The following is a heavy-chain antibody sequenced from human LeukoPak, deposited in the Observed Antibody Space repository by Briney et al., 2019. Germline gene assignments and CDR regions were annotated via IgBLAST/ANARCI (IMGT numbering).Heavy chain of an antibody. CDR3: ARDPSGSGWRNFDY. CDR2: IYHSGST. Sequence: SETLSLTCAVSGGSISSSNWWSWVRQPPGKGLEWIGEIYHSGSTNYNPSLKSRVTISVDKSKNQFSLKLSSVTAADTAVYYRARDPSGSGWRNFDYWGQGTLVTVSS. V-gene: IGHV4-4*02. D-gene: IGHD6-19*01. CDR1: GGSISSSNW. J-gene: IGHJ4*02.